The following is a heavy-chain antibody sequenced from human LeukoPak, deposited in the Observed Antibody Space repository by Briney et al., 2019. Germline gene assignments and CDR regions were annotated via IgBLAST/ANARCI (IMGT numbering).Heavy chain of an antibody. CDR1: GYTFTGYY. Sequence: ASVKVSCKASGYTFTGYYMHWVRQAPGQGLEWMGWINPNSGGTNYAQKFQGRVTMTRDTSISTAHMELSRLRSDDTAVYYCARALGSYGPYYYYYMDVWGKGTTVTVSS. CDR3: ARALGSYGPYYYYYMDV. D-gene: IGHD3-16*01. CDR2: INPNSGGT. V-gene: IGHV1-2*02. J-gene: IGHJ6*03.